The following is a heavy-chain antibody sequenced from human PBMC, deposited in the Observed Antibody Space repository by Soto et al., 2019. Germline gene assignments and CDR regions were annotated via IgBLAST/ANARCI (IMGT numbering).Heavy chain of an antibody. J-gene: IGHJ4*02. CDR1: GYTFTGYY. CDR2: INPNSGGT. V-gene: IGHV1-2*04. Sequence: QVQLVQSGAEVKKPGASVKVSCKASGYTFTGYYMHWVRQAPGQGLEWMGWINPNSGGTNYAQKFQGWVTMIRDTSISTAYMELSRLRSDDTAVYYCARDRAHGYSYCITYYFDYWGQGTLVTVSS. D-gene: IGHD5-18*01. CDR3: ARDRAHGYSYCITYYFDY.